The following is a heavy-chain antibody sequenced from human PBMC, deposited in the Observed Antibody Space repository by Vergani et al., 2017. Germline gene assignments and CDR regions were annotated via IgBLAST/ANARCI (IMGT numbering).Heavy chain of an antibody. CDR1: GGSISSSSYY. V-gene: IGHV4-39*02. J-gene: IGHJ2*01. CDR3: ARGYSGSEWLSDNWYFDL. CDR2: IYYSGST. Sequence: QVQLQESGPGLVKPSGTLSLTCAVSGGSISSSSYYWGWIRQPPGKGREWIGSIYYSGSTYYSPSLKSRVTISVDTSKNQFSLRLSSVTAADTAVYDCARGYSGSEWLSDNWYFDLWGRGTLVTVSS. D-gene: IGHD1-26*01.